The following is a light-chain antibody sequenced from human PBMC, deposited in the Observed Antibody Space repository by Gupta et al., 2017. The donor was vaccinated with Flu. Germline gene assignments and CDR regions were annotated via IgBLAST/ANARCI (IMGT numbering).Light chain of an antibody. J-gene: IGKJ2*04. CDR2: GAS. CDR1: QSVSSSY. Sequence: DIVLTQSPGTLSLSPGERATLSCRASQSVSSSYLAWYQQKPGQAPRLLIYGASSRATGIPDRFSGSGSGTDFTLTISRLEPEDFAVYYCQQYGSPPPSSFGQGTKLEIK. V-gene: IGKV3-20*01. CDR3: QQYGSPPPSS.